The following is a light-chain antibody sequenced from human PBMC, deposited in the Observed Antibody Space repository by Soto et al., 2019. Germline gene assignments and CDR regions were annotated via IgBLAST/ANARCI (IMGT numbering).Light chain of an antibody. CDR1: QRISSY. J-gene: IGKJ2*01. CDR3: QQGYSTPHT. CDR2: GAS. V-gene: IGKV1-39*01. Sequence: DIQMTQSPSSLSASVGDRVTITCRASQRISSYLNWYQQKPGKAPKLLIYGASSLQSGVPSRFSGSGSGTDFTLTISSLQPEDFATYYCQQGYSTPHTFGQGTKVDIK.